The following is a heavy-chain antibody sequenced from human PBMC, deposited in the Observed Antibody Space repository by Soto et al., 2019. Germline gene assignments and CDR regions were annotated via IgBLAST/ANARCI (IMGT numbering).Heavy chain of an antibody. CDR2: IYSEGTP. V-gene: IGHV3-53*01. D-gene: IGHD3-9*01. CDR1: GFTVGSNY. J-gene: IGHJ6*02. Sequence: GGSLRLSCAASGFTVGSNYMSWVRQAPGKGLEWVSVIYSEGTPYYADSVKGRFTISRENSNNTLYLHMNNLRAEDTAVYYCARSTYYGILNGSYYYYAMDVWGQGTTVTVSS. CDR3: ARSTYYGILNGSYYYYAMDV.